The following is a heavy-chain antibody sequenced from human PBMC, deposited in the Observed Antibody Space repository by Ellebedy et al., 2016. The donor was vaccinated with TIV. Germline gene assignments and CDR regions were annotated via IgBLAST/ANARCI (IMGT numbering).Heavy chain of an antibody. J-gene: IGHJ4*02. CDR2: ISSSSTI. D-gene: IGHD6-13*01. CDR1: GFTFSSYS. CDR3: ARLGVIAAAGASDS. Sequence: GESLKISCAASGFTFSSYSMNWVRQAPGKGLEWVSYISSSSTIYYADSVKGRFTTSRDNAGNSLYLQMNSLRAEDTAVYYCARLGVIAAAGASDSWGQGTLVTVSA. V-gene: IGHV3-48*04.